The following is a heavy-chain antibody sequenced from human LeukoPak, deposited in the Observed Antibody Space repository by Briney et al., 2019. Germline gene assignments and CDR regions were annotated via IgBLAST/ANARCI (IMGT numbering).Heavy chain of an antibody. V-gene: IGHV4-39*01. D-gene: IGHD3-10*01. J-gene: IGHJ5*02. CDR2: IYYSGST. CDR3: ARQTDYYGSGSYYGVFDP. CDR1: GGSISSGGHY. Sequence: SETLSLTCTVSGGSISSGGHYWAWIRQPPGKGLERIGSIYYSGSTYYSPSLKSRVTISVDTSKNQFSLKLSSVTAADTAVYYCARQTDYYGSGSYYGVFDPWGQGTLVTVSS.